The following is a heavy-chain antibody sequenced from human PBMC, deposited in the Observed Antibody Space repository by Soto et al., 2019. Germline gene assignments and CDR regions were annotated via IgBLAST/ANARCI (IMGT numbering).Heavy chain of an antibody. Sequence: QVQLVQSGAEVKKPGSSVKVSCKASGGTFSSYAISWVRQAPGQGLEWMGGIIPIFGTANYAQKFQGRVTITAGESTSTDYMERSGLRSEYTAVYYCARYPGGVTMVWGEGRDMDVWGQGTTVTVS. J-gene: IGHJ6*02. CDR1: GGTFSSYA. V-gene: IGHV1-69*12. CDR2: IIPIFGTA. D-gene: IGHD3-10*01. CDR3: ARYPGGVTMVWGEGRDMDV.